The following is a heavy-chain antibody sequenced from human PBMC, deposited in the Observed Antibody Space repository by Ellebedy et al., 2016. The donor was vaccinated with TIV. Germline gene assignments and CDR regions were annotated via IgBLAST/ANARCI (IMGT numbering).Heavy chain of an antibody. J-gene: IGHJ6*02. CDR1: GFTFSSYA. D-gene: IGHD3-9*01. CDR3: ARDKKMILTGYYDYYDYYGMDV. V-gene: IGHV3-30*07. CDR2: ISYDGSNK. Sequence: GESLKISCAASGFTFSSYAMRWVRQAPGKVLEWVAVISYDGSNKYYADSVKGRFTISRDNSKNTLYLQMNSLRAEDTAVYYCARDKKMILTGYYDYYDYYGMDVWGQGTTVTVSS.